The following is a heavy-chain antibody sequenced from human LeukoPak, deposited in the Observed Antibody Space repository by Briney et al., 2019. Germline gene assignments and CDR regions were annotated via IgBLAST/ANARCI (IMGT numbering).Heavy chain of an antibody. CDR2: INPNSGGT. CDR3: ARGGYCNGANCYPFVY. Sequence: AXXKVSCKASGYTFTGYYMHWVRQAPGQGLEWMGRINPNSGGTNYAQKFQGRVTMTRDTSISTAYMELSRLRSDDTAVYYCARGGYCNGANCYPFVYWGQGTLVTVSS. CDR1: GYTFTGYY. J-gene: IGHJ4*02. V-gene: IGHV1-2*06. D-gene: IGHD2-15*01.